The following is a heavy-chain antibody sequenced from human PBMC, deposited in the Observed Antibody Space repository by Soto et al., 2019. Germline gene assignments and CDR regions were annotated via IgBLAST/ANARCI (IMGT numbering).Heavy chain of an antibody. CDR1: GFTFSNYW. V-gene: IGHV3-74*01. D-gene: IGHD2-15*01. CDR3: ARGDCVGGSCYSLAGSFYYYMDV. J-gene: IGHJ6*03. CDR2: INSDGSVS. Sequence: EVKLVESGGGLVQLGGSLRLSCAASGFTFSNYWMYWVRQAPGQGLVWVSRINSDGSVSRYADSVKGRLTISRDNVKNTLYLQMNSLRVEDTAVYYCARGDCVGGSCYSLAGSFYYYMDVWGKGTTVTVFS.